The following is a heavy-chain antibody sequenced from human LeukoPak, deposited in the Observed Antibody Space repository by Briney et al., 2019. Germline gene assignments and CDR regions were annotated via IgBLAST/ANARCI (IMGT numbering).Heavy chain of an antibody. Sequence: SETLSLTCAVYGGSFSGYYWSWIRQPPGKGLEWIGEINHSGSTNYNPSLKSRVTISVDTSKNQFSLKLSSVTAADTAVYYCARGLSAAGNGYWGQGTLVTVSS. V-gene: IGHV4-34*01. D-gene: IGHD6-13*01. J-gene: IGHJ4*02. CDR2: INHSGST. CDR3: ARGLSAAGNGY. CDR1: GGSFSGYY.